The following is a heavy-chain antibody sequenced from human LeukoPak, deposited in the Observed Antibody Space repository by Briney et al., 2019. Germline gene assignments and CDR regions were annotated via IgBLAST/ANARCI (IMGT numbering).Heavy chain of an antibody. CDR3: AHYDSSAYHAFDI. CDR1: GFTFSSYW. V-gene: IGHV3-74*01. D-gene: IGHD3-22*01. CDR2: INSDGSST. Sequence: GGSLRLSCAASGFTFSSYWMHWVRQAPGKGLVWVSRINSDGSSTSYADSVKGRFTISRDNAKNTLYLQMNGLRAEDTAVYYCAHYDSSAYHAFDIWGQGTMVTVSS. J-gene: IGHJ3*02.